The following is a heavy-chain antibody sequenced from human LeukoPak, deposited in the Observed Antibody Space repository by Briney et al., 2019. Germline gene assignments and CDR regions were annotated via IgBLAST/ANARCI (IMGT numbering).Heavy chain of an antibody. J-gene: IGHJ4*02. D-gene: IGHD6-19*01. V-gene: IGHV3-43*01. Sequence: GGSLRLSCAASGFTFAEYTMHWVRQAPGKGLEWVSLISWNGARIHYGDSVKGRFTISRDNSKNSLYLQMDSLRTEDTALYYCVKDLVAASENIRGWYPMDYWGQGTLVTVSS. CDR3: VKDLVAASENIRGWYPMDY. CDR1: GFTFAEYT. CDR2: ISWNGARI.